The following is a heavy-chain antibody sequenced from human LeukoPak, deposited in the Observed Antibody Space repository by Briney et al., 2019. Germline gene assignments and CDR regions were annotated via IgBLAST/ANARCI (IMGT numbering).Heavy chain of an antibody. Sequence: GGSLRLSCAASGVTFSNYWMSWVRQAPGKGLEWVAHINMDGSEKYYVDSVKGRFTISRDNAKHSLYLQMNSLRVEDTAVYYCARDKVPYWGQGTLVTVSS. V-gene: IGHV3-7*01. J-gene: IGHJ4*02. CDR3: ARDKVPY. CDR2: INMDGSEK. CDR1: GVTFSNYW.